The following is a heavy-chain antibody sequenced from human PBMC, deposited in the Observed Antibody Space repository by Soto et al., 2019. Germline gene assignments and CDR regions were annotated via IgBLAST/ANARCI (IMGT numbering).Heavy chain of an antibody. CDR1: GFTFSDYY. Sequence: PGGSLRLSCAASGFTFSDYYMSWIRQAPGKGLEWVSYISSSGSSIYYADSVEGRFTISRDNAKNTLYLQMNSLRAEDTAVYYCAKPDFTGYSSGGRAFDIWGQGTMVTVSS. D-gene: IGHD6-19*01. J-gene: IGHJ3*02. CDR2: ISSSGSSI. CDR3: AKPDFTGYSSGGRAFDI. V-gene: IGHV3-11*01.